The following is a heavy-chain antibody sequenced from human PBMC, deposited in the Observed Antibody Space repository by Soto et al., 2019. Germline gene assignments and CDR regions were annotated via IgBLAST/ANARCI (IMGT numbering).Heavy chain of an antibody. CDR3: ARVRDCSGGTCYSSWFDP. V-gene: IGHV4-59*01. J-gene: IGHJ5*02. CDR1: GGSISSYY. Sequence: SETLSLTCTVSGGSISSYYWSWIRQPPGKGLEWIAHIYYSGSTSYNSSLKSRVTISVDRSKSQLSLKLSSVTAADTAVYYCARVRDCSGGTCYSSWFDPWGQGTLVTVS. CDR2: IYYSGST. D-gene: IGHD2-15*01.